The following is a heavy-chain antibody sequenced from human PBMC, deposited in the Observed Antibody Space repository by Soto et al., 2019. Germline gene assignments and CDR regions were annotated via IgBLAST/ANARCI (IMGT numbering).Heavy chain of an antibody. D-gene: IGHD5-12*01. CDR2: ISAYNGNT. J-gene: IGHJ4*02. CDR1: GYTFTSYG. CDR3: ARVMGRRSGYDSSDY. V-gene: IGHV1-18*04. Sequence: QVQLVQSGAEVKKPGASVKVSFKASGYTFTSYGISWVRQAPGQGLEWMGWISAYNGNTNYAQKLQGRVTMTTDTSTSTAYIELRSLRSSDTAAYYCARVMGRRSGYDSSDYGGQGTLVT.